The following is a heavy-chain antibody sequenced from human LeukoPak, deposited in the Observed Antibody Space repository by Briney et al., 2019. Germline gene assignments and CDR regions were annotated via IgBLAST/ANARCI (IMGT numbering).Heavy chain of an antibody. J-gene: IGHJ4*02. Sequence: ASVKVSCKDSGYTFTGYYMHWVRQAPGQGLEWMGWINPDSGGTNYAQKFQGRVTMTRDTSISTAYMELSRLRSDDTAVYYCARVAGIRHGAPSYWGQGTLVTVSS. D-gene: IGHD1-26*01. CDR1: GYTFTGYY. CDR2: INPDSGGT. V-gene: IGHV1-2*02. CDR3: ARVAGIRHGAPSY.